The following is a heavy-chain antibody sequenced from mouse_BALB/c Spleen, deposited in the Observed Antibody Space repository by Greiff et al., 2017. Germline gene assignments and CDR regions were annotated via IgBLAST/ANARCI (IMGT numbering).Heavy chain of an antibody. V-gene: IGHV1-69*02. J-gene: IGHJ3*01. Sequence: QVQLQQPGAELVRPGASVKLSCKASGYTFTSYWINWVKQRPGQGLEWIGNIYPSDSYTNYNQKFKDKATLTVDKSSSTAYMQLSSPTSEDSAVYYCTREGSSYGFAYWGQGTLVTVSA. CDR2: IYPSDSYT. CDR3: TREGSSYGFAY. CDR1: GYTFTSYW. D-gene: IGHD1-1*01.